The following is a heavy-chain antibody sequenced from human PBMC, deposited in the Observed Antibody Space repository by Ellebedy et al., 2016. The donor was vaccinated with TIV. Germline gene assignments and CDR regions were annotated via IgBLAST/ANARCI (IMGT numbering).Heavy chain of an antibody. CDR2: IKQDASEK. CDR3: VRDKIVGATIFDY. CDR1: GFTFSSYW. Sequence: GGSLRLSXAASGFTFSSYWMSWVRQAPGKGLEWVANIKQDASEKYYVDSVKGRFTISRDNAKNSVYLQMNSLSAEDTAVYYCVRDKIVGATIFDYWGQGTLVTVSS. V-gene: IGHV3-7*01. D-gene: IGHD1-26*01. J-gene: IGHJ4*02.